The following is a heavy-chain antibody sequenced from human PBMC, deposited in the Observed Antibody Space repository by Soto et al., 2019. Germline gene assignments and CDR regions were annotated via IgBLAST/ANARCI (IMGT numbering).Heavy chain of an antibody. CDR3: ARDRRMVRGAYSSYAMDV. Sequence: GGSLRLSCAASGFTFSSYGMHWVRQAPGKGLEWVAVIWYDGSNKYYADSVKGRFTISRDNSKNTLYLQMNRMRAEDTAVYYCARDRRMVRGAYSSYAMDVWGQGTPVTVSS. CDR1: GFTFSSYG. D-gene: IGHD3-10*01. J-gene: IGHJ6*02. CDR2: IWYDGSNK. V-gene: IGHV3-33*01.